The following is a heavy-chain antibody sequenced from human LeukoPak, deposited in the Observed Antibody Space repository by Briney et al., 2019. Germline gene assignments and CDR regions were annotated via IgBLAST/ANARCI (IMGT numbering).Heavy chain of an antibody. Sequence: LSGGSLRLSCAVSGFQFNIYSMNWVRQAPGKGLEWVSYISSSSSTIYYADSVKGRFTISRDNAKNSLYLQMTSLRAEDTAVYYCAKSPRSSLDYFDYWGQGTLVTVSS. CDR2: ISSSSSTI. CDR1: GFQFNIYS. D-gene: IGHD2-2*01. CDR3: AKSPRSSLDYFDY. V-gene: IGHV3-48*01. J-gene: IGHJ4*02.